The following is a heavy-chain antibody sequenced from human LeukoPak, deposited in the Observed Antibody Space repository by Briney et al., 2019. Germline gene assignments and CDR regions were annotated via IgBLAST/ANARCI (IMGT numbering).Heavy chain of an antibody. CDR3: AREDSTSSAWYYYFMDV. CDR2: IYNSGIT. Sequence: SETLSLTCTVSGGSISSGGYYWSWIRQHPGKGLEWIGHIYNSGITHYNPSLKSRVTISVDTSKNQFSLKLSSVTAADTAVYYCAREDSTSSAWYYYFMDVWGKGTTVTVSS. CDR1: GGSISSGGYY. J-gene: IGHJ6*03. V-gene: IGHV4-31*03. D-gene: IGHD6-6*01.